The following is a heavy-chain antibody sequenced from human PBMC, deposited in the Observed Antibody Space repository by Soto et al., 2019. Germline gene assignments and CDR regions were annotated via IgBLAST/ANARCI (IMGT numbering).Heavy chain of an antibody. D-gene: IGHD6-13*01. CDR3: ARRRGIAAAGTGYYRYYHDV. V-gene: IGHV4-59*08. Sequence: TSETLSLTCTVSGGSISRYYWSWIRQPPGKGLEWIGYIYYSGSTNYNPSLKSRVTISVDTSKNQFSLKLSSVTAADTAVYYCARRRGIAAAGTGYYRYYHDVWGQRTTVTVSS. J-gene: IGHJ6*03. CDR2: IYYSGST. CDR1: GGSISRYY.